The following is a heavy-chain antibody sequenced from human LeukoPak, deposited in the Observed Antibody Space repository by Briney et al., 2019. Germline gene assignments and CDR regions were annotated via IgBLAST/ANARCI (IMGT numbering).Heavy chain of an antibody. V-gene: IGHV3-13*01. CDR2: IGTAGDT. Sequence: GGSLRLSCAASGFTFDDYGMSWVRQATGKGLEWVSAIGTAGDTYYPGSVKGRFTISRENAKNSLYLQMNSLRAGDTAVYYCARGGGSGSYFHYWGQGTLVTVSS. CDR1: GFTFDDYG. CDR3: ARGGGSGSYFHY. D-gene: IGHD1-26*01. J-gene: IGHJ4*02.